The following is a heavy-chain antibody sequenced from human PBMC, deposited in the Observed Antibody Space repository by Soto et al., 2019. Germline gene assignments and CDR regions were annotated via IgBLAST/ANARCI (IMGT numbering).Heavy chain of an antibody. Sequence: QVQLQESGPGLVEPWGTLSLTCAVSGDSITSHNWWSWVRQGPGKGLEWIGEIYHSGRTDYNPSLKRRVTLAVDKSKNQFSLNLISVTAADTAVYYCARGYFDTSPLYGMDVWGPGTRVIVSS. V-gene: IGHV4-4*02. CDR2: IYHSGRT. CDR3: ARGYFDTSPLYGMDV. D-gene: IGHD3-22*01. CDR1: GDSITSHNW. J-gene: IGHJ6*02.